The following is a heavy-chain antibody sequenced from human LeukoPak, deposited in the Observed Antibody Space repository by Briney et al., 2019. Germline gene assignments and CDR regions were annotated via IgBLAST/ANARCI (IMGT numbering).Heavy chain of an antibody. V-gene: IGHV4-39*01. J-gene: IGHJ4*02. CDR2: IYYSGST. CDR3: ARGTRAASPLDY. Sequence: PSETLSLTCTVSGGSISSSSYYWGWIRQPPGKGLEWIGSIYYSGSTYYNPSLESRVTISVDTSKNQFSLKLSSVTAADTAVYYCARGTRAASPLDYWGQGTLVTVSS. D-gene: IGHD2-15*01. CDR1: GGSISSSSYY.